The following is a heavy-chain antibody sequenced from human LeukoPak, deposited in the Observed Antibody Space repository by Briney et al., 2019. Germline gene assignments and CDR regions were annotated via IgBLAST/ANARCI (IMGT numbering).Heavy chain of an antibody. CDR1: GGSISNYY. Sequence: SETLSLTCIVCGGSISNYYWSWIRQRAGKGLEWIGRIYSSGSTSYIPSLKSRVTMAVDTSNNQFSLKVTSVTAAATAVYYCARVDCSSTSCAFDYWGQGTLVTVSS. J-gene: IGHJ4*02. CDR3: ARVDCSSTSCAFDY. V-gene: IGHV4-4*07. CDR2: IYSSGST. D-gene: IGHD2-2*01.